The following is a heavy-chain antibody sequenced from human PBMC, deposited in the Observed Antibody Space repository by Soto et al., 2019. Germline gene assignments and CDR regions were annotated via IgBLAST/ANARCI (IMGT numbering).Heavy chain of an antibody. V-gene: IGHV3-23*01. CDR2: ISGGGDTT. D-gene: IGHD6-13*01. Sequence: EVQLLESGGGLVQPGESLRLSCAGSGFTFNNYAMTWVRQAPGKGPEWVSAISGGGDTTCYADSVKGRFTISRDNSKNTLYLQMNSLRAEDTAVYYCAKHGPQYSSSLTHYWGQGTLVTVSS. J-gene: IGHJ4*02. CDR3: AKHGPQYSSSLTHY. CDR1: GFTFNNYA.